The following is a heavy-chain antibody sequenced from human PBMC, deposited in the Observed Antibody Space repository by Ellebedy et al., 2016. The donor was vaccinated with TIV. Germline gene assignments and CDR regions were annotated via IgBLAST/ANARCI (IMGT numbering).Heavy chain of an antibody. CDR3: AGRSGTYSDAFDI. D-gene: IGHD1-26*01. CDR2: ITGSGDGGRT. CDR1: GFTFSTYA. J-gene: IGHJ3*02. V-gene: IGHV3-23*01. Sequence: GGSLRPSXAASGFTFSTYAMGWVRQVPGKGLDWLSAITGSGDGGRTYSADSVKGRFTIPRDNSKNTLYLQMNSLRAEDTAVYYCAGRSGTYSDAFDIWGQGTMVTVSS.